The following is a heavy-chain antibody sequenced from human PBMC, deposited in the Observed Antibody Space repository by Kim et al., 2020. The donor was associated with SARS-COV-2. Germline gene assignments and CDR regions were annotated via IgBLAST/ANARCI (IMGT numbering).Heavy chain of an antibody. D-gene: IGHD3-22*01. J-gene: IGHJ4*02. V-gene: IGHV4-39*01. CDR2: VYHSGTT. CDR1: GDSISSSFNY. CDR3: ASLPHDSSGYVVC. Sequence: SETLSLTCTVSGDSISSSFNYWGWLRQPPGKGLEWIGSVYHSGTTYDSPSLKSRVTVSVDTSKTEFSLNVTSGTAADTSVYFCASLPHDSSGYVVCWGQGLLVTVPS.